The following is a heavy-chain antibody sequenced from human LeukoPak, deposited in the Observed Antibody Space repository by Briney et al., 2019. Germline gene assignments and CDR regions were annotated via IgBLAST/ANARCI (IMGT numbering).Heavy chain of an antibody. CDR1: SGSINSDGYY. D-gene: IGHD5-24*01. CDR3: ARVYRKDVHNFDGFDI. V-gene: IGHV4-61*02. Sequence: PSQTLSLTCTVSSGSINSDGYYWSWIRQPPGKGLEWIGRVYSSGSANYSPSLKSRVIISIDTSKNKFSLRLSSVTAADTAVYYCARVYRKDVHNFDGFDIWGQGTMVTVS. J-gene: IGHJ3*02. CDR2: VYSSGSA.